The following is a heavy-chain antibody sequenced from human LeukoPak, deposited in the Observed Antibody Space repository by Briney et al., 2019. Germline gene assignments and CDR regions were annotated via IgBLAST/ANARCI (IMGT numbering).Heavy chain of an antibody. V-gene: IGHV3-23*01. CDR1: GFTFSSYA. J-gene: IGHJ6*02. D-gene: IGHD2-2*01. Sequence: SGGSLRLSCAASGFTFSSYAVTWVRQAPGKGLEWVSVISSSGDSTYYADSVKGRFTISRDTSKNTLYLQMNSLRAEDTAVYYCAKIRACTTTSCYRTYGMDVWGQGTTVTVSS. CDR2: ISSSGDST. CDR3: AKIRACTTTSCYRTYGMDV.